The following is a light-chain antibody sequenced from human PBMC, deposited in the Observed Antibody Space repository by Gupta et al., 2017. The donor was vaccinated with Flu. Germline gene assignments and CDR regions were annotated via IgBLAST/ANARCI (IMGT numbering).Light chain of an antibody. J-gene: IGKJ2*01. Sequence: LTQSPDFQSVTPRERVTITCRASQNIGNKLHWYQQKLDQSPKLLIKYASQSFSGVPSRFSGSGSGTDFTLTISSLEAEDAATYYCHQTGSLPYTLGQGTKLEIK. V-gene: IGKV6-21*01. CDR3: HQTGSLPYT. CDR1: QNIGNK. CDR2: YAS.